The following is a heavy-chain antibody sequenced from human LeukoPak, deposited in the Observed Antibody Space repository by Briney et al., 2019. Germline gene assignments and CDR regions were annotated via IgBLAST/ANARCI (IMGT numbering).Heavy chain of an antibody. CDR1: GYTYTSYG. V-gene: IGHV1-18*01. CDR2: ITPYNGNT. Sequence: ASVKVSCKASGYTYTSYGIIWVRPAPGQGLEGMGWITPYNGNTNYAQKFQGRVTLPPDTSTSTDYIYLRSLRSAGTPVCYCVRYARYINYDYYYSMDVWGKGTTVTVSS. D-gene: IGHD5-12*01. J-gene: IGHJ6*03. CDR3: VRYARYINYDYYYSMDV.